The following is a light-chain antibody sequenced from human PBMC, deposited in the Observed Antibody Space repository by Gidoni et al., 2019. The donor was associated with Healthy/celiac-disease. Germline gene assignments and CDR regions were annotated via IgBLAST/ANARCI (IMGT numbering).Light chain of an antibody. CDR2: DVI. J-gene: IGLJ1*01. CDR1: SSDVGGYNY. Sequence: QSALTQPASVSGSPGQSITISCTGTSSDVGGYNYVPWYQQHPGKAPKLMIYDVINRPSGVSNRFSGSKSGNTASLTISGLQAEDEADYYCSSYTSSSTLEVFGTGTKVTVL. CDR3: SSYTSSSTLEV. V-gene: IGLV2-14*01.